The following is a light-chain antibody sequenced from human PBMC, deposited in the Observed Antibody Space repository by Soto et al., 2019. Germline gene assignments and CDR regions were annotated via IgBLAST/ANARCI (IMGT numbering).Light chain of an antibody. CDR2: DNN. J-gene: IGLJ3*02. CDR3: GTWDNSLSEVV. CDR1: SSNIGNNY. V-gene: IGLV1-51*01. Sequence: QSVLTQPPSVSAAPGQKVTISCSGGSSNIGNNYVSWYQQLPGAAPKLLLYDNNKRPSEIPDRFSGSKSGTSATLGITGLQTGDEADYYCGTWDNSLSEVVFGGGTKLTVL.